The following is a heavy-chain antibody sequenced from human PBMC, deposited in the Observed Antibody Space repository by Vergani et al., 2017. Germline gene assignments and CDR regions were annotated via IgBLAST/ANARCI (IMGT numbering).Heavy chain of an antibody. CDR2: IYSGGST. D-gene: IGHD6-13*01. V-gene: IGHV3-53*01. CDR3: ARGWSPKTYYFDY. J-gene: IGHJ4*02. Sequence: EVQLVESGGGLVKPGGSLRLSCAASGFTVSSNYMSRVRQAPGKGLEWVSVIYSGGSTYYADSVKGRFTISRDNSKNTLYLQMNSLRAEDTAVYYCARGWSPKTYYFDYWGQGTLVTVSS. CDR1: GFTVSSNY.